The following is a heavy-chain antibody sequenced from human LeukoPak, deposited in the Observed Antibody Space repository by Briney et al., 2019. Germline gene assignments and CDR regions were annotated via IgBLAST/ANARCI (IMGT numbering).Heavy chain of an antibody. V-gene: IGHV3-66*01. CDR2: IYRGGST. J-gene: IGHJ4*02. CDR3: SGDRWAAAGY. CDR1: GFTVSNNY. Sequence: GGSLRVFCAASGFTVSNNYMSWVRQAPGKGLEWVSVIYRGGSTYYAAAVQGRFTMSRGNTNNTLYLQINSLRAEDEGVVFCSGDRWAAAGYWGQRTLVTASS. D-gene: IGHD6-13*01.